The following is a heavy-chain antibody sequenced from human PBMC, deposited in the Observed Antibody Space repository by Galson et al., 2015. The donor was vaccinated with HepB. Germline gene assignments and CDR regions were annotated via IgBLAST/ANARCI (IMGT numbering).Heavy chain of an antibody. CDR3: TRDPGPSSGWYVRYYYYGMDV. CDR2: ISAYNGNT. CDR1: GYTFTSYG. Sequence: SVKVSCKASGYTFTSYGISWVRQAPGQGLEWMGWISAYNGNTNYAQKLQGRVTMTTDTSTSTAYMELRSLRSDDTAVYYCTRDPGPSSGWYVRYYYYGMDVWGQGTTVTVSS. D-gene: IGHD6-19*01. V-gene: IGHV1-18*04. J-gene: IGHJ6*02.